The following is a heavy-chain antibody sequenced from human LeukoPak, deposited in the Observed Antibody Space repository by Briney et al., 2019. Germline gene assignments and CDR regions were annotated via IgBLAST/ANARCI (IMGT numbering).Heavy chain of an antibody. D-gene: IGHD6-13*01. CDR1: GITFSNYW. V-gene: IGHV3-33*08. J-gene: IGHJ3*02. CDR3: ASLPGYTGAFRPEDAFDI. Sequence: GGSLRLSCAASGITFSNYWMHWVRQAPGKGLEWVAVIWYDGSNKYYADSVKGRFTISRDNSKNTLYLQMNSLRAEDTAVYYCASLPGYTGAFRPEDAFDIWGQGTMVTVSS. CDR2: IWYDGSNK.